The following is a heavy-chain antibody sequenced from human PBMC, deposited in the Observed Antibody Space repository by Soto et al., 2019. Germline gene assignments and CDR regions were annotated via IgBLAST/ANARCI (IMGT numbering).Heavy chain of an antibody. V-gene: IGHV1-69*01. Sequence: QVQLVQSGAEVKKPGSSVKVSCKASGGTFSSYAISWVRQAPGQGPEWMGGIIPISGTANYAQKVQGRVTITADESTSTAYMELSSLRSEHTAVYYCARSQGSSTSLEIYYYYYYGMDVWGQGTTVTVSS. CDR3: ARSQGSSTSLEIYYYYYYGMDV. D-gene: IGHD2-2*01. CDR2: IIPISGTA. CDR1: GGTFSSYA. J-gene: IGHJ6*02.